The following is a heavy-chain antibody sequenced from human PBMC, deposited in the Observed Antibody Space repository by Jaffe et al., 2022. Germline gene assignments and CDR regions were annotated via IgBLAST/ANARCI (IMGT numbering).Heavy chain of an antibody. CDR3: VRALRSSDGFDI. V-gene: IGHV3-74*01. D-gene: IGHD5-12*01. CDR2: IKSDGTTT. J-gene: IGHJ3*02. CDR1: GFTFSGYW. Sequence: DVQVVESGGGLVQPGGSLRLSCAASGFTFSGYWMHWVRQAPGKGLVWVSRIKSDGTTTSYADSVKGRFTISRDNAKTTLYLEMNSLRAEDTAVYYCVRALRSSDGFDIWGQGTMVTVSS.